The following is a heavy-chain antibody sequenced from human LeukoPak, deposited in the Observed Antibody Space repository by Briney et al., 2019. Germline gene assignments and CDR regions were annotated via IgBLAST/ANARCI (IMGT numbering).Heavy chain of an antibody. CDR3: ARGLLTFGGVIGGPQALEYFQH. Sequence: GASVKVSCKASGCTFSNYGISWVRQAPGQGLEWMGWSSPYNGKTNYAQKLQGRVTMTTDTSTSTAYMELRSLRSDDTAMYYCARGLLTFGGVIGGPQALEYFQHWGQGTLVTVSS. D-gene: IGHD3-16*02. CDR1: GCTFSNYG. V-gene: IGHV1-18*01. CDR2: SSPYNGKT. J-gene: IGHJ1*01.